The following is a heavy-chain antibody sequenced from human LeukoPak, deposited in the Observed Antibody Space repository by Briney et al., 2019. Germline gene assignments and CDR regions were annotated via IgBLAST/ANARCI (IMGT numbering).Heavy chain of an antibody. CDR1: GSTFTDYW. V-gene: IGHV3-74*01. CDR2: IVLAGEYT. J-gene: IGHJ3*02. Sequence: PGGSRRLSCAAPGSTFTDYWMHWVRQAPGKGLMWVSTIVLAGEYTTYADSVKGRFTISRDNAKDTLYLQMNSLRAEDTAVYYCASGNSHAFGIWGQGTMVTVSS. CDR3: ASGNSHAFGI.